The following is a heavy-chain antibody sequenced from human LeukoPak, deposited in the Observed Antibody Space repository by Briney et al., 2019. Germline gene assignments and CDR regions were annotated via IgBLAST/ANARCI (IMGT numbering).Heavy chain of an antibody. CDR3: ARAYVHRIVYYYYMDV. CDR2: IYYSGST. D-gene: IGHD2-21*01. Sequence: SETLSLTCTVSGGSISSGGYYWSWIRQHPGKGLEWIGYIYYSGSTYYNPSLKSRVTISVDTSKNQFSLKLSSVTAAVTAVYYCARAYVHRIVYYYYMDVWGKGTTVTVSS. V-gene: IGHV4-31*03. CDR1: GGSISSGGYY. J-gene: IGHJ6*03.